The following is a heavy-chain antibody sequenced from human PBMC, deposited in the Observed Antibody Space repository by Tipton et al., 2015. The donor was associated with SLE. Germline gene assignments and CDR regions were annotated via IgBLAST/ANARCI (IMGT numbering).Heavy chain of an antibody. CDR3: ARHPRPMAAFDH. D-gene: IGHD5-24*01. Sequence: TLSLTCTVSDDSISHYYWSWIRQSPGKGLEWIGYIFYTGRISSNPSLKSRVTISMDTSKNLFSLRLSSVTAADTAVYYCARHPRPMAAFDHWGQGILVTVSS. CDR2: IFYTGRI. CDR1: DDSISHYY. J-gene: IGHJ4*02. V-gene: IGHV4-59*07.